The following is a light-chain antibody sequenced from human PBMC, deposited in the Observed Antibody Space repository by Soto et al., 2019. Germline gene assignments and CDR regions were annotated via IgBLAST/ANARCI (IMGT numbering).Light chain of an antibody. V-gene: IGKV3-15*01. CDR1: QTVTGA. CDR2: GAS. CDR3: QQYNDWPPYT. Sequence: EILMTQSPATLSVSPGERATLSCRASQTVTGALAWYQQKPGQAPRLLIYGASTRATGIPDRFSGSGSGTEFTLIISSLQSEDFAVYYCQQYNDWPPYTFGQG. J-gene: IGKJ2*01.